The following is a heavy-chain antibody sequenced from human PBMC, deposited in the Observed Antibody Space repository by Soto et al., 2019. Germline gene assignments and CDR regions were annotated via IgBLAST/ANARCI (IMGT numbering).Heavy chain of an antibody. J-gene: IGHJ5*02. CDR1: GYTFTGYA. CDR3: ARGVGSGSYYNQYNWFDP. V-gene: IGHV1-3*01. D-gene: IGHD3-10*01. Sequence: ASVKVSCKASGYTFTGYAMHWVRQAPGQRLEWMGWINAGNGNTKYSQKFQGRVTITRDTSTSTAYMELRSLRSDDTAVYYCARGVGSGSYYNQYNWFDPWGQGTLVTVSS. CDR2: INAGNGNT.